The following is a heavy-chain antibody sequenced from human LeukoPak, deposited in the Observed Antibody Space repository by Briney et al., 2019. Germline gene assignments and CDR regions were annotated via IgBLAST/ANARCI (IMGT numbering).Heavy chain of an antibody. CDR1: GYTFVSYY. CDR2: INPSAGST. Sequence: ASVKVSCKASGYTFVSYYMHWVRQAPGQGLEWMGIINPSAGSTTYAQKFQDRVTMTSDTSTSTVYMELSSPRSEDTDVYYCARPGYCSGGRCPSWFDPWGQGTLVIVFS. V-gene: IGHV1-46*01. J-gene: IGHJ5*02. D-gene: IGHD2-15*01. CDR3: ARPGYCSGGRCPSWFDP.